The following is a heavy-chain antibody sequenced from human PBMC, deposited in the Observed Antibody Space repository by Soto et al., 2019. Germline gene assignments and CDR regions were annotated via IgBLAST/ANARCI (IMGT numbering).Heavy chain of an antibody. CDR1: GFTFSTYA. D-gene: IGHD5-18*01. Sequence: SLRLSCAASGFTFSTYAMHWVRQAAGKGLEWVSVISYDGSDKYYADSVKGRFTISRDNSKNTLYLQMNSLRVEDTALYYCAKEGGIRTWIPFFDYWGQGTPVTVSS. J-gene: IGHJ4*02. CDR2: ISYDGSDK. V-gene: IGHV3-30*18. CDR3: AKEGGIRTWIPFFDY.